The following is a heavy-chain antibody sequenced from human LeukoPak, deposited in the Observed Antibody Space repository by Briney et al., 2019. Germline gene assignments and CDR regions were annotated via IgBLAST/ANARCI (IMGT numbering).Heavy chain of an antibody. CDR3: ARRRGWKQQVVYFDY. CDR1: GGSISSYY. J-gene: IGHJ4*02. V-gene: IGHV4-59*08. D-gene: IGHD6-13*01. Sequence: SETLSLTCTVSGGSISSYYWSWLRQPPGKGLEWIGYLFHSGTRRYNPSLKSRVTISADTTKNQFFLSLNSTTAADTAVYYCARRRGWKQQVVYFDYWGQGTLATVSS. CDR2: LFHSGTR.